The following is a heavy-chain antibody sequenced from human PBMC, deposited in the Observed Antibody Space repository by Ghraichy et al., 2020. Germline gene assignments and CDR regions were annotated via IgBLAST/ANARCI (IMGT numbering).Heavy chain of an antibody. CDR1: GFTVSSDY. CDR2: LYSGGST. CDR3: GTGGWHSSPNH. D-gene: IGHD6-19*01. J-gene: IGHJ5*02. V-gene: IGHV3-53*01. Sequence: GGSLRLSCAASGFTVSSDYMSWVRQAPGKGLEWVSVLYSGGSTYYADSVRGRFTISRDNSQNTLYLQMNSLRAEDSAVYFCGTGGWHSSPNHWGQGTRVIV.